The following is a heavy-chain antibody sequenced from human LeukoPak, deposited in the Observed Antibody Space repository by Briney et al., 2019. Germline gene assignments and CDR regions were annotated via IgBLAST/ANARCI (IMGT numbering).Heavy chain of an antibody. Sequence: SGPTLVKPTQTLTLTCTFSGFSLSTSGVNVGWIRQPPGKALEWLALIFWNDDKRYSPSLKSRLTITKDTSKNQVVLTMTNLDPVDTATYYCAQRRNGSYFDYWGQGTLVTVSS. V-gene: IGHV2-5*01. CDR3: AQRRNGSYFDY. CDR2: IFWNDDK. J-gene: IGHJ4*02. D-gene: IGHD3-22*01. CDR1: GFSLSTSGVN.